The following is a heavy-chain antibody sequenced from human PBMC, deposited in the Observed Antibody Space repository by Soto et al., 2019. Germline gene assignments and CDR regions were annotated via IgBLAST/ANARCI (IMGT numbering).Heavy chain of an antibody. V-gene: IGHV3-23*01. J-gene: IGHJ4*02. D-gene: IGHD2-15*01. CDR3: ARTRGTHCSGGSCYYFDI. Sequence: AQLSESGGGLVRPGGSLRVSCAASGFGFGSYAMAWIRQAPGKGLEWVSSISGSGRVTYYADSVRGRFAVSRDNSRNTLFLQMNSLRAEDTAVYYCARTRGTHCSGGSCYYFDIWGRGTLVSV. CDR1: GFGFGSYA. CDR2: ISGSGRVT.